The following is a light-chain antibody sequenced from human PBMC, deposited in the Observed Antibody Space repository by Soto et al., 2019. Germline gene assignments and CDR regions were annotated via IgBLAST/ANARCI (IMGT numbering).Light chain of an antibody. J-gene: IGKJ4*02. CDR2: CAS. CDR3: HQYDSSPLT. V-gene: IGKV3-20*01. CDR1: QSVSSSY. Sequence: EIVLTQSPGTLSLSPGERVTLSCRASQSVSSSYLAWYQQKPGQAPRLLIYCASSRSTGIPDRFSSSGSGTDFNLTISSLEPEDFAVYYCHQYDSSPLTFGGGTNVEIK.